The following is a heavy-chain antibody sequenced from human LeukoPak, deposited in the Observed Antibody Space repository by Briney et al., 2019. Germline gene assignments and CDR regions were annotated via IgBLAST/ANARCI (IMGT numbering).Heavy chain of an antibody. V-gene: IGHV1-18*01. D-gene: IGHD6-19*01. Sequence: ASVKVSCKASGSTFSNYAVYWVRQAPGQGLEWMGWISAYNGNTNYAQKLQGRVTMTTDTSTSTAYMELRSLRSDDTAVYYCARVTELSSGWYYFDYWGQGTLVTVSS. CDR2: ISAYNGNT. CDR3: ARVTELSSGWYYFDY. CDR1: GSTFSNYA. J-gene: IGHJ4*02.